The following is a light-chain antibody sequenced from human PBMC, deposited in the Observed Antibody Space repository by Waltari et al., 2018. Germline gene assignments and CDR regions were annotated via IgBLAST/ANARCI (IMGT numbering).Light chain of an antibody. Sequence: QSALTQPASVSGSPGQSITISCTGTSSDVGSYNLVSRYQQHPGKAPKLMIYEVSKRPSGVSMRFSGSKSGNTASLTFSGLQAEDEADYYCCSYAGSSTLVFGGGTKLTVL. J-gene: IGLJ2*01. CDR2: EVS. CDR3: CSYAGSSTLV. CDR1: SSDVGSYNL. V-gene: IGLV2-23*02.